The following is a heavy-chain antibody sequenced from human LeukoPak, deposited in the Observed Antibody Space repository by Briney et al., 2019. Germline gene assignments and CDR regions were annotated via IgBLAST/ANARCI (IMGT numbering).Heavy chain of an antibody. CDR3: ARDRGYGDYYFHY. Sequence: PGGSLRLSCAASGFTFSSYAMSWVRQAPGKGLEWVSAISGSGGSTYYADSVKGRFTISRDNSKNTLYLQMNSLRAEDTAVYYCARDRGYGDYYFHYWGQGTLVTVSS. CDR2: ISGSGGST. V-gene: IGHV3-23*01. J-gene: IGHJ4*02. CDR1: GFTFSSYA. D-gene: IGHD4-17*01.